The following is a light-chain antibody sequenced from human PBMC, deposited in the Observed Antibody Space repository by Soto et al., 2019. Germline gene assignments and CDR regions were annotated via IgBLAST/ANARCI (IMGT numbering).Light chain of an antibody. CDR3: QQYNNWPLT. CDR1: QSVGSN. V-gene: IGKV3-15*01. J-gene: IGKJ4*01. CDR2: GAS. Sequence: EIVMTQSPVTLSVSPGERATLSCRANQSVGSNLAWYQQKPGQAPRFLIHGASTRATGIPVRFSGSGSGTEFTLSISSLQPEDFAVYYCQQYNNWPLTFGGGTKVDIK.